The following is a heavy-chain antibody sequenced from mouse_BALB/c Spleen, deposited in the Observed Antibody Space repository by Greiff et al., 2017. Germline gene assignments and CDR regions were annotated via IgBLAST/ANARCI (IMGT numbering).Heavy chain of an antibody. CDR3: ARGDLGYFDY. J-gene: IGHJ2*01. V-gene: IGHV5-4*02. Sequence: EVQLVESGGGLVKPGGSLKLSCAASGFTFSDYYMYWVRQTPEKRLEWVATISDGGSYTYYPDSVKGRFTISRDNAKNNLYLQMSSLKSEDTAMYYCARGDLGYFDYWGQGTTLTVSS. CDR1: GFTFSDYY. CDR2: ISDGGSYT. D-gene: IGHD3-3*01.